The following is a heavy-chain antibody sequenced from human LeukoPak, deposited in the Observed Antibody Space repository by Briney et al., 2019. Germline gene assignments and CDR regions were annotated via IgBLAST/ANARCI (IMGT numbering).Heavy chain of an antibody. CDR3: ARGGGSGTYYYYMDV. D-gene: IGHD6-19*01. CDR1: GYTFTIYA. CDR2: INTNTGNP. Sequence: ASVKVSCKASGYTFTIYAMNWVRQAPGQGLEWMGWINTNTGNPTYSQGFTGRFVFSLDTSVSSAYLQISSLKAEDTAVYYCARGGGSGTYYYYMDVWGKGTTVTISS. J-gene: IGHJ6*03. V-gene: IGHV7-4-1*02.